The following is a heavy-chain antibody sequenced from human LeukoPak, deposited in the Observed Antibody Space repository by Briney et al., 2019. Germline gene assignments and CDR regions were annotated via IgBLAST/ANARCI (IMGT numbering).Heavy chain of an antibody. D-gene: IGHD3-9*01. CDR3: ARDSRYYDILTGPPEDAFDI. CDR2: INPNSGGT. CDR1: GYTLTELS. V-gene: IGHV1-2*02. J-gene: IGHJ3*02. Sequence: GASVKVSCKVSGYTLTELSMHWVRQAPGKGLEWMGWINPNSGGTNYAQKFQGRVTMTRDTSISTAYMELRSLRSDDTAVYYCARDSRYYDILTGPPEDAFDIWGQGTMVTVSS.